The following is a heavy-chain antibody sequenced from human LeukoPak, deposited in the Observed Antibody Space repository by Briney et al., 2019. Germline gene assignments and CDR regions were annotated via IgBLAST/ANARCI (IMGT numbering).Heavy chain of an antibody. J-gene: IGHJ5*02. Sequence: SVKVSCKASGGTFSSYAISWVRQAPGQGLEWMGRIIPILGIANYAQKFQGRVTITADKSTSTAYMELSSLRSEDTAVYYCARAGSSSTSCYFCSWFDPWGQGTLVTVPS. CDR1: GGTFSSYA. CDR2: IIPILGIA. CDR3: ARAGSSSTSCYFCSWFDP. D-gene: IGHD2-2*01. V-gene: IGHV1-69*04.